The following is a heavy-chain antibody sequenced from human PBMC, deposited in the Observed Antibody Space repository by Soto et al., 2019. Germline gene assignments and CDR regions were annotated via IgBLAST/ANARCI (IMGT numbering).Heavy chain of an antibody. CDR3: ARDSDRYCSGGSCYFDQYNWFDP. J-gene: IGHJ5*02. V-gene: IGHV1-18*01. D-gene: IGHD2-15*01. CDR2: ISAYNGKT. CDR1: GYTFTSYG. Sequence: QVQLVQSGAEVKKPGASVKVSCKASGYTFTSYGISWVRQAPGQGLEWMGWISAYNGKTNYAQKLQGKVNMTTDTSTSTAYMEMRSLRSDDTAVYYCARDSDRYCSGGSCYFDQYNWFDPWGQGTLVTVSS.